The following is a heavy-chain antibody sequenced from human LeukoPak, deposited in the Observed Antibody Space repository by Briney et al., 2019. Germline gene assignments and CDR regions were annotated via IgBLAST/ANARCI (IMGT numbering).Heavy chain of an antibody. CDR2: ISSSGNTI. J-gene: IGHJ4*02. CDR1: GLTFSSYA. Sequence: PGGSLRLSCAASGLTFSSYAMNWVRQAPGKGLEWVSYISSSGNTIYYADSVKGRFTVSRDNAKNSLYVQMNSLRAEDTAIYYCAREQDTNFDYWGQGTLVTVSS. V-gene: IGHV3-48*03. CDR3: AREQDTNFDY. D-gene: IGHD2-2*01.